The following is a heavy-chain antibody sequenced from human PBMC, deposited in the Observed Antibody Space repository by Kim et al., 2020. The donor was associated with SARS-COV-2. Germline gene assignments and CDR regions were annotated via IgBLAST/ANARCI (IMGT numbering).Heavy chain of an antibody. V-gene: IGHV5-51*01. D-gene: IGHD3-22*01. CDR1: GYSFTSYW. Sequence: GESLKISCKGSGYSFTSYWIGWVRQMPGKGLEWMGIIYPGDSDTRYSPSFQGQVTISADKSISTAYLQWSSLKASDTAMYYCARGGFRSDYYDSSGYLVWFDPWGQGTLVTVSS. CDR2: IYPGDSDT. J-gene: IGHJ5*02. CDR3: ARGGFRSDYYDSSGYLVWFDP.